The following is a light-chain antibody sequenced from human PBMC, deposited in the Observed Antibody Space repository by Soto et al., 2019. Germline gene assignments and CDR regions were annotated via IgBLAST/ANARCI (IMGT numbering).Light chain of an antibody. V-gene: IGKV3-11*01. CDR3: QQRKYWPPLT. CDR1: HSVDIY. CDR2: DSY. Sequence: EVVLTQSPDTLSLSPGERATLSCRTSHSVDIYLAWYQQKPGQAPRLLIYDSYNRVTGIPTRFSGSGSGPGFDLTISSLEAEDSAVYYCQQRKYWPPLTFGGGTKVEIK. J-gene: IGKJ4*01.